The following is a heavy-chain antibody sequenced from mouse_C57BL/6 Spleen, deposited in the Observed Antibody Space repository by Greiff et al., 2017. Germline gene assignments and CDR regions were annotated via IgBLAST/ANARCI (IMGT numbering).Heavy chain of an antibody. CDR2: IDPETGGT. D-gene: IGHD1-1*01. V-gene: IGHV1-15*01. J-gene: IGHJ2*01. CDR3: TRREEFIPVFDY. Sequence: QVHVKQSGAELVRPGASVTLSCKASGYTFTDYEMHWVKQTPVHGLEWIGAIDPETGGTAYNQKFKGKAILTADKSSSTAYMELRSLTSEDSAVYYCTRREEFIPVFDYWGQGTTLTVSS. CDR1: GYTFTDYE.